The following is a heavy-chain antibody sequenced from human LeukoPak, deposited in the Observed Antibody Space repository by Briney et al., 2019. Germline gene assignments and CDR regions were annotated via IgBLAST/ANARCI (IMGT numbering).Heavy chain of an antibody. CDR2: IFHSGIT. CDR3: ARAETLAAIYFDF. J-gene: IGHJ4*02. CDR1: GGSISPYY. Sequence: SETLSLTCSVSGGSISPYYWSWLRQPPGKGLEWIGYIFHSGITTYNPSLKSRVTISLDSSKNQFFLRLTSVTAADTAMYYCARAETLAAIYFDFWGQGSLVTVSS. V-gene: IGHV4-59*01. D-gene: IGHD6-25*01.